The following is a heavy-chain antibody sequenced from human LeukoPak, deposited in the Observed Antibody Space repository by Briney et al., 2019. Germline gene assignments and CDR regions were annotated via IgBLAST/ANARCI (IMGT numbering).Heavy chain of an antibody. CDR2: IRYDGSNK. CDR3: TGATTAAFDC. J-gene: IGHJ4*02. D-gene: IGHD1-1*01. Sequence: GGSLRLSCAASGFTFSSYGMHWVRQAPGKGLEWVAFIRYDGSNKYYADSVKGRFTISRDNSKNTVFLQMNSLRAEDTAVYYCTGATTAAFDCWGQGTLVTVSS. CDR1: GFTFSSYG. V-gene: IGHV3-30*02.